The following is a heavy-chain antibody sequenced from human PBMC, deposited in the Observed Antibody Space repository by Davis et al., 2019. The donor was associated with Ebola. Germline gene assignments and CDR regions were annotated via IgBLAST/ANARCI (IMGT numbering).Heavy chain of an antibody. J-gene: IGHJ3*02. CDR2: IYYSGIT. D-gene: IGHD3-16*02. CDR3: ARRKITFGGLIVTDDAFDI. CDR1: GGSIISSSSY. Sequence: MPSETLSLTCTVSGGSIISSSSYWGWIRQPPRKGLEWIGSIYYSGITYYNPSLKSRVTISVDTSKNQFSLKLSSVTAADTAVYYCARRKITFGGLIVTDDAFDIWGQGTMVTVSS. V-gene: IGHV4-39*07.